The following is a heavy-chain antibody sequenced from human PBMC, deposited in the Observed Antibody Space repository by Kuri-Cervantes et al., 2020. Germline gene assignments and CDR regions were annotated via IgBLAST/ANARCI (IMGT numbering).Heavy chain of an antibody. CDR1: GGTFSSYT. Sequence: SVKVSCKASGGTFSSYTIGWVRQAPGQGLEWMGGIIPLFHTANYAQNFQGRVTITTDESTSTAYMELSSLRSDDTAVYYCASGEYYFDYWGQGTLVTVSS. J-gene: IGHJ4*02. CDR3: ASGEYYFDY. CDR2: IIPLFHTA. D-gene: IGHD2/OR15-2a*01. V-gene: IGHV1-69*05.